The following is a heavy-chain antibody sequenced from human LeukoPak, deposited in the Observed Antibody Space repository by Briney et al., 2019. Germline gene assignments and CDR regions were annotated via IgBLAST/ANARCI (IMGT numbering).Heavy chain of an antibody. V-gene: IGHV3-23*01. J-gene: IGHJ3*02. CDR1: GFTFSNYA. D-gene: IGHD1-1*01. Sequence: AGGSLRLSCAASGFTFSNYAMSWVRQAPGKGLEWVSTITGPADYTFYADSVKGRFTVSRDNSKNTLHLRMNSLRVEDTAAYYCAKDYLGQLVLFDIWGQGTMVTVSS. CDR3: AKDYLGQLVLFDI. CDR2: ITGPADYT.